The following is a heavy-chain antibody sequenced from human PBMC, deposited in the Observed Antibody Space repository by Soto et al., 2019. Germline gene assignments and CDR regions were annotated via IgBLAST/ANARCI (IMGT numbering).Heavy chain of an antibody. CDR2: IDEDGSTT. J-gene: IGHJ4*02. CDR3: ARVLYGFSYGKCDY. V-gene: IGHV3-23*01. D-gene: IGHD1-1*01. CDR1: GFIFSDHG. Sequence: EVQLLESGGGLVQPGGSLRVSCAVSGFIFSDHGMNWVRQAPGKGLEWVSSIDEDGSTTHYADSVKGRFTISRDNSKNTLYLQMDSLRAEDTALYYCARVLYGFSYGKCDYWGQGTLVTVSS.